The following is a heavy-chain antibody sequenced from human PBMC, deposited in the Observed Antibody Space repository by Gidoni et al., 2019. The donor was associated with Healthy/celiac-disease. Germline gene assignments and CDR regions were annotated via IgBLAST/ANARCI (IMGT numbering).Heavy chain of an antibody. J-gene: IGHJ3*02. Sequence: EVQLVESGGGLVQPGGTLRLACAASGFTFSSYWRRGVRQAPGKGLGWVANIKQDGSETYYVDSVKGRFTISRDNAKNSLYLQMNSLRAEDTAVYYCARATRGGHAFDIWGQGTMVTVSS. D-gene: IGHD6-25*01. CDR3: ARATRGGHAFDI. V-gene: IGHV3-7*01. CDR2: IKQDGSET. CDR1: GFTFSSYW.